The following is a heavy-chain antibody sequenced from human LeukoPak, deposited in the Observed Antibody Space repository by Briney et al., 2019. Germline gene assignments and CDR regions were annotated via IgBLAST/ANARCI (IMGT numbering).Heavy chain of an antibody. CDR2: INHSGIT. CDR1: GGSISSYY. V-gene: IGHV4-34*01. CDR3: ARGEDYYDQWYFDY. J-gene: IGHJ4*02. Sequence: SETLSLTCTVSGGSISSYYWNWIRQPPGKGLEWIGEINHSGITNYNPSLKSRVTISVDTSKNQFSLKLSSVTAADTAVYYCARGEDYYDQWYFDYWGQGTLVTVSS. D-gene: IGHD3-22*01.